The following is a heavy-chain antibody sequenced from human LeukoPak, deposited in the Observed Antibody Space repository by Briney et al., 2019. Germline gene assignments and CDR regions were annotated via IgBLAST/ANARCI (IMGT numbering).Heavy chain of an antibody. J-gene: IGHJ4*02. CDR1: GYSISSGYY. V-gene: IGHV4-38-2*02. CDR2: IYHSGST. Sequence: SETLSLTCTVSGYSISSGYYWGWIRQPPGKGLEWIGSIYHSGSTYYNPSLKSRVTISVDTSKNQFSLKLSSVTAADTAVYYCARDNNHFDSWGQGTLVTVSS. D-gene: IGHD1/OR15-1a*01. CDR3: ARDNNHFDS.